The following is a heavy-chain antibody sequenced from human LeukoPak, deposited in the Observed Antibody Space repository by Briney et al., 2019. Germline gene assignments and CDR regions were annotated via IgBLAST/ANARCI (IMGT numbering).Heavy chain of an antibody. V-gene: IGHV3-53*01. CDR3: ARDQDSGSFIFDY. D-gene: IGHD1-26*01. CDR1: GLTVSTNY. J-gene: IGHJ4*02. Sequence: GGSLRLSCAASGLTVSTNYMSWVRQAPGKGLEWVSVIYSGGNTYYADSVKGRFTISRDNSKNTLYLQMNSLRAEDTAVYYCARDQDSGSFIFDYWGQGTLVTVSS. CDR2: IYSGGNT.